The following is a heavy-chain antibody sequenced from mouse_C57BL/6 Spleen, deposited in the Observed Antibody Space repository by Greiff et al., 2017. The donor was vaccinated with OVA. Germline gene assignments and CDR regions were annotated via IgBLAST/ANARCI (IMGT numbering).Heavy chain of an antibody. Sequence: EVQLQQSGPELVKPGASVKISCKASGYTFTDYYMNWVKQSHGKSLEWIGDINPNNGGTSYNQKFKGKATLTVDKSSSTAYMELRSLTSEDSAVYYCAGGVITNYFDYWGQGTTLTVSS. V-gene: IGHV1-26*01. CDR2: INPNNGGT. D-gene: IGHD2-4*01. CDR1: GYTFTDYY. J-gene: IGHJ2*01. CDR3: AGGVITNYFDY.